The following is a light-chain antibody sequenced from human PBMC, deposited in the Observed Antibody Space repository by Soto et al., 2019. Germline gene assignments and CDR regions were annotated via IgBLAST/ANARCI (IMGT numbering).Light chain of an antibody. CDR2: VAS. V-gene: IGKV3-15*01. Sequence: EIVMTQSPATLSVSPGERATLSCRASQSVSSNLAWYQQKPGQPPKLLIYVASTMATGIPDRFSGSGSGTEFTLTISSLQSEDFAVYYCQQYNVWPLTFGGGTKVEFK. CDR3: QQYNVWPLT. CDR1: QSVSSN. J-gene: IGKJ4*01.